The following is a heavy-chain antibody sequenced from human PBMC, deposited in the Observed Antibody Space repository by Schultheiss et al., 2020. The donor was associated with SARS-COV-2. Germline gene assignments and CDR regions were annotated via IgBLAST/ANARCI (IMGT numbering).Heavy chain of an antibody. J-gene: IGHJ4*02. V-gene: IGHV5-51*01. D-gene: IGHD3-10*01. CDR1: GYSFTRYW. CDR3: ATHVSLRESFSFDY. Sequence: GESLKISCKGSGYSFTRYWIGWVRQMPGKGLEWMGIIYPGDSDTRYSPSFQGQVTFSADKSIRTAYLQWSSLKAPETAMYYCATHVSLRESFSFDYWGQGTLVTVSS. CDR2: IYPGDSDT.